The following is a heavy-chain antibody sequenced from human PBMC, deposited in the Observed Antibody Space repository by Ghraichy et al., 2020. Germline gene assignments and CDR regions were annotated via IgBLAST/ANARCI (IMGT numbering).Heavy chain of an antibody. CDR3: AKAWGNCSGGTCPSYNWCDP. V-gene: IGHV3-23*01. CDR1: GFSFSNYV. J-gene: IGHJ5*02. Sequence: LTCAASGFSFSNYVLTWVRQAPGKGLEWVSTISAGGTTTYYADSVKGRFTISRDNSQNTLYLQMNSLRVEDTAVYYCAKAWGNCSGGTCPSYNWCDPWGQGTLVTVSS. D-gene: IGHD2-15*01. CDR2: ISAGGTTT.